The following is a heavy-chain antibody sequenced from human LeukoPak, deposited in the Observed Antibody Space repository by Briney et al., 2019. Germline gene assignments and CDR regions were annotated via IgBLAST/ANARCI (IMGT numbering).Heavy chain of an antibody. D-gene: IGHD2-15*01. CDR2: INPNSGGT. Sequence: ASVKVSCKASGYTFTGYYMHWVRQAPGQGLEWMGWINPNSGGTNYAQKFQGRVTMTRDTSTSTVYMELSSLRSEDTAVYYCAGDASPDIVVVVAALGSWFDPWGQGTLVTVSS. J-gene: IGHJ5*02. CDR1: GYTFTGYY. V-gene: IGHV1-2*02. CDR3: AGDASPDIVVVVAALGSWFDP.